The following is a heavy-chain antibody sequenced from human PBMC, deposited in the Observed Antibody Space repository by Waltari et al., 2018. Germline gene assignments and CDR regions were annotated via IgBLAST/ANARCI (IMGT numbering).Heavy chain of an antibody. CDR3: ARVNYYDSSGSQDYYYYGMDV. Sequence: QVQLQQWGAGLLKPSETLSLTCAVYGGSFGGYYWSWIRQPPGKGLGWIGEINHSGSTNYNPSLKSRVTISVDTSKNQFSLKLSSVTAADTAVYYCARVNYYDSSGSQDYYYYGMDVWGQGTTVTVSS. D-gene: IGHD3-22*01. J-gene: IGHJ6*02. CDR1: GGSFGGYY. CDR2: INHSGST. V-gene: IGHV4-34*01.